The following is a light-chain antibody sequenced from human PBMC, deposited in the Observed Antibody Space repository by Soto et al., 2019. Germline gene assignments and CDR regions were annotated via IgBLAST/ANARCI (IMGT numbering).Light chain of an antibody. CDR1: QNITTY. J-gene: IGKJ4*01. Sequence: DIQMTQSPSSLSASVGDRVTITCRASQNITTYLNWYQQKPGKAPKLLIFAASSLQSGIPSRFXGSGSGTEFTLRISSLQPADFATYYCQQSYSTLPLTFGGGTKVEIK. CDR2: AAS. CDR3: QQSYSTLPLT. V-gene: IGKV1-39*01.